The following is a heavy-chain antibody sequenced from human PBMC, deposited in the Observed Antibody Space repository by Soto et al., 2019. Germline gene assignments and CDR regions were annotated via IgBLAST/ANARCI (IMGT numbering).Heavy chain of an antibody. CDR3: AKVLAGDGY. D-gene: IGHD6-19*01. Sequence: EVHLLESGGGLVQPGGSLRVSCAASGFTFTTYAMSWVRQAPGKGLEWVSGISSSGGSTYYADSVKGRFTISRDNSKNPLYLQMNSLRAEDTAVYYCAKVLAGDGYWGQGTLVTVSS. CDR1: GFTFTTYA. V-gene: IGHV3-23*01. J-gene: IGHJ4*02. CDR2: ISSSGGST.